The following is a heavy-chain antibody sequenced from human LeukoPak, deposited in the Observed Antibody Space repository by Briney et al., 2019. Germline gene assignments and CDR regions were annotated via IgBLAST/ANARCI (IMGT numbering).Heavy chain of an antibody. CDR2: ISSSGSTI. J-gene: IGHJ6*03. Sequence: PGGSLRLSCSASGFTLNTVDMNWVRQAPGKGLEWLPYISSSGSTIYYADSVKGRFTVSRDNAGNSLFLQMDSLRAEDAAVYCCARFDFVYNARWRDNFDRYYYMDVWGKGTTVMISS. D-gene: IGHD3-16*01. V-gene: IGHV3-48*03. CDR3: ARFDFVYNARWRDNFDRYYYMDV. CDR1: GFTLNTVD.